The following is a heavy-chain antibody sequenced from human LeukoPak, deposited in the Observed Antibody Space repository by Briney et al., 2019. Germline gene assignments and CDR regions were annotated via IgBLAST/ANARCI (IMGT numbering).Heavy chain of an antibody. CDR2: IIPILGIA. J-gene: IGHJ4*02. CDR3: ARVGAITMVRGADFDY. CDR1: GGTFSSYA. V-gene: IGHV1-69*04. D-gene: IGHD3-10*01. Sequence: ASVKVSCKASGGTFSSYAISWVRQAPGQGLEWMGRIIPILGIANYAQKFQGRVTMTRDTSISTAYMELSRLRSDDTAVYYCARVGAITMVRGADFDYWGQGTLVTVSS.